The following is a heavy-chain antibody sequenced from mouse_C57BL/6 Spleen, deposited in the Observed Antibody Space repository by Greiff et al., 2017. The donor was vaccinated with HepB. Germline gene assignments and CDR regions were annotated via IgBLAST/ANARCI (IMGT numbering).Heavy chain of an antibody. D-gene: IGHD1-1*01. Sequence: VQLQQPGAELVMPGASVKLSCKASGYTFTSYWMHWVKQRPGQGLEWIGEIDHSDSYTNYNQKFKGKSTLTVDKSSSTAYMQLSSLTSEDSAVYYCARRELVATEGAMDYWGQGTSVTVSS. CDR3: ARRELVATEGAMDY. J-gene: IGHJ4*01. CDR2: IDHSDSYT. CDR1: GYTFTSYW. V-gene: IGHV1-69*01.